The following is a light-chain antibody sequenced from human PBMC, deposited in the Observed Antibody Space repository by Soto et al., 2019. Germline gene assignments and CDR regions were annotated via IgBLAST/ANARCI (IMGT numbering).Light chain of an antibody. CDR2: GAS. CDR1: QSVNSRY. CDR3: QQYGTSPYT. V-gene: IGKV3-20*01. J-gene: IGKJ2*01. Sequence: EIVLTQSPGTLSLSPGERATLSCRASQSVNSRYLAWYQQKPGQAPGLLIYGASSRATGIPDRFSATGSGTDFTLTISRLEPEDFAVYSCQQYGTSPYTFGLGTKVDIK.